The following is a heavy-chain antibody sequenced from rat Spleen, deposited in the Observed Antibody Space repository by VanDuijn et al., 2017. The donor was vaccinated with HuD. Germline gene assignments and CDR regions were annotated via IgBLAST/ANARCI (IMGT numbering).Heavy chain of an antibody. CDR3: ARHGFPPGDY. CDR2: ISYEGSST. D-gene: IGHD1-4*01. CDR1: GFTFSDYY. J-gene: IGHJ2*01. V-gene: IGHV5-22*01. Sequence: EVQLVESGGGLVQPGRSMKLSCAASGFTFSDYYMAWVRQAPKKGLEWVASISYEGSSTYYGDSVKGRFTISRDNAKSTLYLQMNSLRSEDTATYYCARHGFPPGDYWGQGVMVTVSS.